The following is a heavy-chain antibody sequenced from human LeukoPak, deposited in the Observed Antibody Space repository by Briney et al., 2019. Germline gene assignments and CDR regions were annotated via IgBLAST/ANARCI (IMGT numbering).Heavy chain of an antibody. Sequence: SETLSLTCAVSADSFSSYYWTWIRQPPGKGLEWIGYISYIGSTNYNPSLKSRVTISVDTSKNQFPLKLSSVTAADTAVYYCARDLVTVTKGFDIWGQGTMVSVSS. CDR2: ISYIGST. D-gene: IGHD4-17*01. V-gene: IGHV4-59*01. J-gene: IGHJ3*02. CDR3: ARDLVTVTKGFDI. CDR1: ADSFSSYY.